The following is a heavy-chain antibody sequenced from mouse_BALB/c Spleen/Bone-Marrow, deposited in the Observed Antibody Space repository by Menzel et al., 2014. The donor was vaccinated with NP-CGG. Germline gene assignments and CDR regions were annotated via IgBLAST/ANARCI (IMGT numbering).Heavy chain of an antibody. D-gene: IGHD2-4*01. CDR3: ARYDYDVGYFDY. J-gene: IGHJ2*01. CDR1: GYSITSDYA. V-gene: IGHV3-2*02. Sequence: EVQLQQSGPGLVKPSQSLSLTCTVTGYSITSDYAWNWIRQFPGNKLEWMGYISYSGSTSYNPSLKSRISITRDTSKNQFFLQLNSVTTEDTATYYCARYDYDVGYFDYWGQGTTLTVSS. CDR2: ISYSGST.